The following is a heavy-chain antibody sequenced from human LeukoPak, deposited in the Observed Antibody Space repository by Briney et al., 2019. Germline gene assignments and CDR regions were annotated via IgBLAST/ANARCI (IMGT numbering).Heavy chain of an antibody. J-gene: IGHJ1*01. CDR1: VFTFSDYA. V-gene: IGHV3-23*01. CDR2: ISISGVRT. CDR3: ARDWSRSVTSSHFQH. Sequence: VGSLRLSCAASVFTFSDYAMTSVRHAPGRGREWVSGISISGVRTYYADSVQGRFTSSRHNSGNTLYLQMNSLRAEDTALYYCARDWSRSVTSSHFQHWGQGTLVVVSS. D-gene: IGHD3-3*01.